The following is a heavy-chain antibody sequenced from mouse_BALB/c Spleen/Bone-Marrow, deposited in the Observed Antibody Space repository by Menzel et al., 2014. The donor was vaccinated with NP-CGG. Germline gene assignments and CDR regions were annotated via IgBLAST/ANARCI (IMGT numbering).Heavy chain of an antibody. V-gene: IGHV5-12-2*01. CDR2: ISNGGGTT. CDR3: ARRYDYGYGPFAY. J-gene: IGHJ3*01. D-gene: IGHD1-2*01. CDR1: GFTFSNYT. Sequence: LQQSGGGLEQPGGSLKLSCAASGFTFSNYTMSWIRQTPEKRLEWVAYISNGGGTTYYPDTVKGRFTISRDNAKNTLYLQMSSLKSEDTAMFYCARRYDYGYGPFAYWGQGTLVTVSA.